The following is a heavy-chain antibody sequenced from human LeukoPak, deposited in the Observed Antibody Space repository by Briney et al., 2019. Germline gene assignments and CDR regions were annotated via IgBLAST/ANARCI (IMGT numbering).Heavy chain of an antibody. J-gene: IGHJ6*02. CDR3: ARDLGMTTVTMRGYYYGMDV. D-gene: IGHD4-17*01. CDR1: EFTFSTHN. Sequence: GGSLRLSCAASEFTFSTHNMNWVRQAPGKGLEWVSSISSSSRYTNYADSVRGRFTISRDNAKNSLYLQMNSLRAEDTASYYCARDLGMTTVTMRGYYYGMDVWGQGTTVTVSS. CDR2: ISSSSRYT. V-gene: IGHV3-21*04.